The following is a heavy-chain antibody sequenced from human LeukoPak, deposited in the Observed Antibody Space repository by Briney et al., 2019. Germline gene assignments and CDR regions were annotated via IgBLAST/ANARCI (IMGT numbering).Heavy chain of an antibody. V-gene: IGHV4-4*09. CDR1: GGSISSYY. CDR3: ARHRYGGNCFDP. CDR2: IYTSGST. D-gene: IGHD3-10*01. J-gene: IGHJ5*02. Sequence: PSETLSLTCTVSGGSISSYYWSWIRQPPGKGLEWIGYIYTSGSTNYNPSLKSRVTISVDTSKNQFSLKLSSVTAADTAVYYCARHRYGGNCFDPWGQGTLVTASS.